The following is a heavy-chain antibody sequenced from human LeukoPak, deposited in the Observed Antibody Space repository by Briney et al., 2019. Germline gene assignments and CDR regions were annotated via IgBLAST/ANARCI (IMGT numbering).Heavy chain of an antibody. CDR3: ARDLVGDFWSGPANDAFDI. D-gene: IGHD3-3*01. J-gene: IGHJ3*02. CDR2: ISSSSSYI. CDR1: GFTFSSYS. V-gene: IGHV3-21*01. Sequence: GGSLRLSCAASGFTFSSYSMNWVRQAPGKGLEWDSSISSSSSYIYYADSVKGRFTISRDNAKNSLYLQMNSLRAEDTAVYYCARDLVGDFWSGPANDAFDIWGQGTMVTVSS.